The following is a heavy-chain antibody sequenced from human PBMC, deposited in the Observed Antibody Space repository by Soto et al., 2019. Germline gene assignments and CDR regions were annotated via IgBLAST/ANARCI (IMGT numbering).Heavy chain of an antibody. Sequence: EVQLVESGGGLVQPGGSLRLSCAASGFTFSSYSMNWVRQAPGKGLEWVSDISSISSTIYYADSVKGRFTISRDNAKKSLYLQMNSLRAEDTAVYYCARIAVAGHYWYIDLWGRCTLVTVAS. CDR1: GFTFSSYS. CDR2: ISSISSTI. J-gene: IGHJ2*01. CDR3: ARIAVAGHYWYIDL. D-gene: IGHD6-19*01. V-gene: IGHV3-48*01.